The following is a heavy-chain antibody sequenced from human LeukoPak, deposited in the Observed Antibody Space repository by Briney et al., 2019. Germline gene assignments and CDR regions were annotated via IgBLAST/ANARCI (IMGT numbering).Heavy chain of an antibody. CDR1: GYIFINYG. V-gene: IGHV1-18*01. CDR3: AKTRDTVLNEY. J-gene: IGHJ4*02. Sequence: ASVTVSCKASGYIFINYGISWVRQAPGQGLEWMGWISPYNGHTNYAPNLQDRLTMTTDTSTSKAYMELRSLRSDDTAVYYCAKTRDTVLNEYWGQGTLVTVSS. CDR2: ISPYNGHT.